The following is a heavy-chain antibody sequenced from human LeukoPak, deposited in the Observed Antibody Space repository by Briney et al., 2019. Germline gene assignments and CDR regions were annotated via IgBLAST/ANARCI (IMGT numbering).Heavy chain of an antibody. CDR3: ARLYSSSWYYFDY. V-gene: IGHV4-59*08. J-gene: IGHJ4*02. Sequence: SETLSLTRTVSGGSISSYYWSWIRQPPGKGLEWIGYIYYSGSTNYNPSLKSRVTISVDTSKNQFSLKLSSVTAADTAVYYCARLYSSSWYYFDYWGQGTLVTVSS. CDR1: GGSISSYY. CDR2: IYYSGST. D-gene: IGHD6-13*01.